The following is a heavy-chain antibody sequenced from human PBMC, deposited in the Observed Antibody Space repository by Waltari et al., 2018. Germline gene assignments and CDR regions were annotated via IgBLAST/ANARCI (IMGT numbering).Heavy chain of an antibody. CDR1: GFSFSIYI. CDR2: ISNTGKNI. Sequence: EVQLVESGGGLVKPGGSLRLSCAASGFSFSIYIMNWVRQAPGKGVEWVGSISNTGKNIFYADSVKGRFTISRDDTKNSLYLQMSSLRVEDTAMYFCASVGSSWYFDYWGQGAPVTVSS. CDR3: ASVGSSWYFDY. V-gene: IGHV3-21*01. D-gene: IGHD6-13*01. J-gene: IGHJ4*02.